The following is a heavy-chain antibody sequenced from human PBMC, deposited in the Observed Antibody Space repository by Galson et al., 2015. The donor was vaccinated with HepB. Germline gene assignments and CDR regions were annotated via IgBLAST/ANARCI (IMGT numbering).Heavy chain of an antibody. CDR2: ISTYNDNT. CDR1: GYTFTSYG. CDR3: ARDLGYDYVWGSFEDGMDV. J-gene: IGHJ6*02. Sequence: SVKVSCKASGYTFTSYGISWVRQAPGQGLEWMGWISTYNDNTNYAQKLRGRVTMTTDTSTSTAYMELTSLRSDDTAVYYCARDLGYDYVWGSFEDGMDVWGQGTTVTVSS. D-gene: IGHD3-16*01. V-gene: IGHV1-18*04.